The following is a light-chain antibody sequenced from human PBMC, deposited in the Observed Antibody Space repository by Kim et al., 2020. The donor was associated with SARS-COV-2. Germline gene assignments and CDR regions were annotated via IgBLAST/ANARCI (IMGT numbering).Light chain of an antibody. J-gene: IGKJ2*01. CDR3: QQYNSYSGYT. CDR1: QSISSW. Sequence: ASVGDRVTITCRASQSISSWLAWYQQKPGKAPKLLIYKASSLESGVPSRFSGSGSGTEFTLTISSLQPDDFATYYCQQYNSYSGYTFGQGTKPEI. CDR2: KAS. V-gene: IGKV1-5*03.